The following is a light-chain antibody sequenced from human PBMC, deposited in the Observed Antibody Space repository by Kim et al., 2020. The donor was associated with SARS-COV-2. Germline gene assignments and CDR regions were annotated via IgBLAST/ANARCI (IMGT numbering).Light chain of an antibody. CDR1: QHMNDY. Sequence: SASVGDRVTIPCQASQHMNDYVNWYKQKPGKAPKVLIFDASTLERGAPSRFSGRGFGTDFSLVISSLQPEDTATYFCQQYDNLPNTFGQGTKLEI. CDR2: DAS. V-gene: IGKV1-33*01. J-gene: IGKJ2*01. CDR3: QQYDNLPNT.